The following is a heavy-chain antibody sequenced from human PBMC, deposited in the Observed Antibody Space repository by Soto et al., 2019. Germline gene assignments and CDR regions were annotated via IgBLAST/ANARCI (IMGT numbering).Heavy chain of an antibody. J-gene: IGHJ4*02. Sequence: ASVKVSCKASGYTFTSYDINWVRQATGQGLEWMGWMNPNSGNTGYAQKFQGRVTVTRNTSISTAYMELSSLRSEDTAVYYCARGLLLAGHFDYWGQGTLVTVSS. CDR2: MNPNSGNT. V-gene: IGHV1-8*01. CDR1: GYTFTSYD. D-gene: IGHD6-19*01. CDR3: ARGLLLAGHFDY.